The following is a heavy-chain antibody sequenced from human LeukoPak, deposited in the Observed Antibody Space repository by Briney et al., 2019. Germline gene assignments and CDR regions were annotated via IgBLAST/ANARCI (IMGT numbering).Heavy chain of an antibody. J-gene: IGHJ4*02. V-gene: IGHV3-20*04. CDR1: GFTFDDYG. CDR3: AKEVRSSSGWYSDY. CDR2: INWDGDSP. Sequence: GGSLRLSCAASGFTFDDYGMSWVRQIPGKGLEWVSGINWDGDSPGYSDSVKGRFTISRDNSKSTLYLQMNSLRAEDTAVYSCAKEVRSSSGWYSDYWGQGTLVTVSS. D-gene: IGHD6-19*01.